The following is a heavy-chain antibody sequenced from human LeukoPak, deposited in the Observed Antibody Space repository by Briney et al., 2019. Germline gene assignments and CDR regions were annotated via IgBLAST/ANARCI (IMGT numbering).Heavy chain of an antibody. CDR3: AKTSGYRRFDP. J-gene: IGHJ5*02. V-gene: IGHV3-23*01. CDR2: INSNGGRT. Sequence: GGSLRLSCVASGFTFSSYAMSWVRQSPGKGLEWVSAINSNGGRTYDPDSVKGRFTISRDNSKNTLYLQMNSLRVEDTAVYHCAKTSGYRRFDPWGQGTLVTVSS. CDR1: GFTFSSYA. D-gene: IGHD5-12*01.